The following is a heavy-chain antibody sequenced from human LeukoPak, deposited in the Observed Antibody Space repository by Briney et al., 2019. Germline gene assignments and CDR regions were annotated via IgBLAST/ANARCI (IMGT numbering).Heavy chain of an antibody. Sequence: QPGGPLRLSCAASGFTFSGFSMSWVRQSPTKGLEWVANIKQDGSERYYVDSVKGRFTISRDNAKNSLSLQMNNLRVEDTAVYYCARAGSHWHYVYWGQGTVVTVSS. J-gene: IGHJ4*02. CDR2: IKQDGSER. D-gene: IGHD3-10*01. CDR3: ARAGSHWHYVY. CDR1: GFTFSGFS. V-gene: IGHV3-7*01.